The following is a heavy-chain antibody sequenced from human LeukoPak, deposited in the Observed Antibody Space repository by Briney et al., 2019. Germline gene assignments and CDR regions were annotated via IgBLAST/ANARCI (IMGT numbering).Heavy chain of an antibody. Sequence: ASVKVSCKASGYTFTSYGISWVRQAPGQGLEWMGWISAYNGNTNYAQKLQGRVTMTTDTSTSTAYMELRSLRSDDTAVYYCARGPPEIAAAGWFDPWGQGTLVTVSS. CDR1: GYTFTSYG. D-gene: IGHD6-13*01. J-gene: IGHJ5*02. CDR2: ISAYNGNT. CDR3: ARGPPEIAAAGWFDP. V-gene: IGHV1-18*01.